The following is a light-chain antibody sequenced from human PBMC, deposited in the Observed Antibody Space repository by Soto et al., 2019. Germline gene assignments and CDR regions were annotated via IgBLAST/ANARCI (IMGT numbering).Light chain of an antibody. CDR1: SSNIGAGYD. J-gene: IGLJ1*01. CDR2: GNS. Sequence: VVTQPPSVSGAPGQSVTISCTGSSSNIGAGYDVHWYQQLPGTAPKLLIYGNSNRPSGVPDRYSGFRSGTSASLAITGLQAEDEADYYCQSYDSSLLFVFGAGTKLTVL. V-gene: IGLV1-40*01. CDR3: QSYDSSLLFV.